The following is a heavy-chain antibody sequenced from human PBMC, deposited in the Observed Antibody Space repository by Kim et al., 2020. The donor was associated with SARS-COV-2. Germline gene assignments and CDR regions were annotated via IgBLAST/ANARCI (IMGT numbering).Heavy chain of an antibody. CDR3: EREVEMRDYGDPRGDAFDI. J-gene: IGHJ3*02. D-gene: IGHD4-17*01. V-gene: IGHV3-30*07. Sequence: GRFTISRDNAKNTLYLQMNSLRAEDTAVYYCEREVEMRDYGDPRGDAFDIWGQGTMVTVSS.